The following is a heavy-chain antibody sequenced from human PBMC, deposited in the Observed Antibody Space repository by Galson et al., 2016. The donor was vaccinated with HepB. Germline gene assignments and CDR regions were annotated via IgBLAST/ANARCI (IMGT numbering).Heavy chain of an antibody. J-gene: IGHJ6*03. D-gene: IGHD4-17*01. CDR3: ARGDNPDYGDYASAYYYMDV. V-gene: IGHV4-34*01. CDR2: INHSGST. Sequence: ETLSLTCTVSGASISVGDHYWSWIRQSPGKGLEWIGEINHSGSTNYNPSLKSRVTISVDTSKNQFSLKLSSVTAADTAVYYCARGDNPDYGDYASAYYYMDVWGKGTTVTVSS. CDR1: GASISVGDHY.